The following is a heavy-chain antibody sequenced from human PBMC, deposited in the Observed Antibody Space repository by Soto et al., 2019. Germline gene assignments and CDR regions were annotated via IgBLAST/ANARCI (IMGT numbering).Heavy chain of an antibody. CDR1: GYTFASYA. CDR3: ARDPPPPDY. CDR2: ISAYNGNT. J-gene: IGHJ4*02. Sequence: QVQLVQSGAEVKKPGASVKVSCKASGYTFASYAISWMRQAPGQGLEWMGWISAYNGNTNYAQKRQGRVTMTTDTSTSTAYMELRRLRSDDTALYYYARDPPPPDYWGQGTLVTVSS. V-gene: IGHV1-18*01.